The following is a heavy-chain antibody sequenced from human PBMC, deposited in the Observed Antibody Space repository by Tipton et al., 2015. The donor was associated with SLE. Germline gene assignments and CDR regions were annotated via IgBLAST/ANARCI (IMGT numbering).Heavy chain of an antibody. CDR1: GVSISSSY. D-gene: IGHD2/OR15-2a*01. J-gene: IGHJ3*02. CDR2: IYTSGAT. V-gene: IGHV4-4*07. CDR3: ARVWLNNAFDI. Sequence: TLSLTCNVSGVSISSSYWSWIRQPAGKGLEWIGRIYTSGATDDNPSLKSRVTMSVDMSKNQIFLKMTSVTAADSAVYFCARVWLNNAFDIWGHGTRVTVSS.